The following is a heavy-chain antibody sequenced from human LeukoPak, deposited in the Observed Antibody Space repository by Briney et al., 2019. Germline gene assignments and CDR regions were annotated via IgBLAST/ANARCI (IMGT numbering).Heavy chain of an antibody. CDR1: GFTFSSYA. Sequence: GGSLRLSCAASGFTFSSYAMSWVRQAPGKGLEWVSAISGSVGITYYADSVQGRFTISRDNSKNTLYLQMNSLRAEDTAVYYCAKDNRPYYDSSGYWVFQHWGQGTLVTVSS. CDR3: AKDNRPYYDSSGYWVFQH. D-gene: IGHD3-22*01. CDR2: ISGSVGIT. J-gene: IGHJ1*01. V-gene: IGHV3-23*01.